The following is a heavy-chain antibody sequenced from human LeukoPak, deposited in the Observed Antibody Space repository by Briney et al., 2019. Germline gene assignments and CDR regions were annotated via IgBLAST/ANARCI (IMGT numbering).Heavy chain of an antibody. CDR1: GFTFGSYA. J-gene: IGHJ4*02. V-gene: IGHV3-23*01. CDR2: ISGSASTT. D-gene: IGHD4-11*01. CDR3: AKVIYSNYGYFDY. Sequence: GGSLRLSCAASGFTFGSYALTWVRQAPGKGLEWVSGISGSASTTYYADSVKGRFTISRDNSKNTLYLQMNSLRAEDTAVYYCAKVIYSNYGYFDYWGQGTLVTVSS.